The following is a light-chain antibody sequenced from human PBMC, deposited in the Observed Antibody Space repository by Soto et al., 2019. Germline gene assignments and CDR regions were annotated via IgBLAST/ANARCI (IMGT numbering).Light chain of an antibody. J-gene: IGKJ4*01. CDR3: QQIDDYPLT. V-gene: IGKV1-9*01. CDR2: AAS. CDR1: QGVRGN. Sequence: DIQLTQSPSFLSASVGDRITITCRASQGVRGNLAWYQQKPGKAPKLLISAASSLQSEVPSRFSGSGSGTEFTLTISCLQPDDFATYYCQQIDDYPLTFGGGTKVEIK.